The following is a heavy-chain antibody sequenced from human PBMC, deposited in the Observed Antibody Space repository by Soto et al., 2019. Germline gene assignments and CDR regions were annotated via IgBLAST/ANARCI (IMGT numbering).Heavy chain of an antibody. D-gene: IGHD3-10*01. CDR3: ATVGNYGNFDY. CDR1: GSTFSNSA. V-gene: IGHV3-64*02. CDR2: ISSNGGST. J-gene: IGHJ4*02. Sequence: EVQLVESGEDLVQPGGSLRLSCVASGSTFSNSAMYWVRQAPGKGLECVSSISSNGGSTYYADSVKGRFTISRDNSKNTLYLQMGSLRADDMAVYYCATVGNYGNFDYWGQGTLVTVSS.